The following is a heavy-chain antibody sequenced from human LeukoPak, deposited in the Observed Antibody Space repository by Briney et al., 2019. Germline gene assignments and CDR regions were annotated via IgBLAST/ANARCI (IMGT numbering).Heavy chain of an antibody. Sequence: AGGSLRLSCAASGFTVSSNYMSWVRQAPGKRLEWVSVIYSGGSTYYADSVKGRFTISRDNSKNTLYLQMNSLRAEDTAVYYCARVRLVVVPAGDFYYMDVWGKGTTVTVSS. CDR1: GFTVSSNY. CDR3: ARVRLVVVPAGDFYYMDV. D-gene: IGHD2-2*01. CDR2: IYSGGST. J-gene: IGHJ6*03. V-gene: IGHV3-66*01.